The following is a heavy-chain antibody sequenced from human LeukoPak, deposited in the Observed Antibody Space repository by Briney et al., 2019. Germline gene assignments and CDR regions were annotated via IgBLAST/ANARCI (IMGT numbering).Heavy chain of an antibody. CDR1: GFTFSSYA. V-gene: IGHV3-23*01. CDR2: ISGSGGST. J-gene: IGHJ4*02. CDR3: AKSRTYDSSGYTDY. D-gene: IGHD3-22*01. Sequence: PGGSLRLSCAASGFTFSSYAMSWVRQAPGKGLEWVSAISGSGGSTYYADSVKGRFTISRDNSKNTLYLQMNSLRAEDAAVYYCAKSRTYDSSGYTDYWGQGTLVTVSS.